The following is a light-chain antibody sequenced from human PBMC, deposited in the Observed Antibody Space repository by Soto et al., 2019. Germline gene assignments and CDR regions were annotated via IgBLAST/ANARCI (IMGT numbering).Light chain of an antibody. V-gene: IGLV1-40*01. Sequence: QPVLTQPPSVSGAPGQRVSISCTGSTSNIGAPYDVHWYQHLPGTAPKLLIYGDNNRPSGVPDRFSGSKSGTSASLAITRLQAEDEADYYCQSYDISIHNYVFGTGTKVTVL. J-gene: IGLJ1*01. CDR2: GDN. CDR1: TSNIGAPYD. CDR3: QSYDISIHNYV.